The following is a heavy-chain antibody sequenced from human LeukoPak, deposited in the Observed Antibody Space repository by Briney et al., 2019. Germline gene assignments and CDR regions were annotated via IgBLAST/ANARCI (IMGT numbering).Heavy chain of an antibody. V-gene: IGHV4-4*07. CDR2: IYTSGST. CDR1: GGSINSSF. CDR3: ARGIVSSSWYGNWLDP. J-gene: IGHJ5*02. Sequence: SETLSLTCTVSGGSINSSFWTWIRQPAGKGREWIGRIYTSGSTNYNPSLRTRVTMSVDTSKSQFSLKLSSVTAADTAVYYCARGIVSSSWYGNWLDPWGQGTLVTVSS. D-gene: IGHD6-13*01.